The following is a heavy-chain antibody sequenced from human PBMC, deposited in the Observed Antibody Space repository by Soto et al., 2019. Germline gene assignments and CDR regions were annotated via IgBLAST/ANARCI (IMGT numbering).Heavy chain of an antibody. J-gene: IGHJ4*02. CDR2: IKEDGSEM. CDR1: GFTFSNYW. D-gene: IGHD1-1*01. Sequence: PVGSLRLSCAASGFTFSNYWMNWVRQAPGKGLEWVANIKEDGSEMNYVDSVKGRFTISRDNAKNSVYLQMNYLRAEDTAVYYCLSFWTDSWGQGTLVTVSS. V-gene: IGHV3-7*03. CDR3: LSFWTDS.